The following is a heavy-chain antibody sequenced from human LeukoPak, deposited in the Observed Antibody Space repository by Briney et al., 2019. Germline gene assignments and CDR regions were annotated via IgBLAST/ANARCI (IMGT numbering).Heavy chain of an antibody. J-gene: IGHJ3*02. CDR2: IYPGDSDT. CDR3: ARQSPEDYYDSSGVAFDI. D-gene: IGHD3-22*01. Sequence: PGESLKISCKGSGYSFTSHWIGWVRQMPGKGLEWMGIIYPGDSDTRYSPSSQGQVTISADKSISTAYLQWSSLKASDTAMYYCARQSPEDYYDSSGVAFDIWGQGTMVTVSS. V-gene: IGHV5-51*01. CDR1: GYSFTSHW.